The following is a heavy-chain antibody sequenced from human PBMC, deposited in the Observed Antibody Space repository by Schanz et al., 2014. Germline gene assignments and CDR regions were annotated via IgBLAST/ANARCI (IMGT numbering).Heavy chain of an antibody. J-gene: IGHJ3*02. Sequence: QVQLQESGPGLVKPSETLSLTCSVSGVSITGFYWSWIRQPPGKGLEWLGYMHNSGITDYNPSLKSQAPLPVDTSKNRFPLKLTSVPAADTAVFYCARRDNYLSAFDIWGQGTMVTVSS. CDR3: ARRDNYLSAFDI. V-gene: IGHV4-4*08. CDR1: GVSITGFY. D-gene: IGHD4-4*01. CDR2: MHNSGIT.